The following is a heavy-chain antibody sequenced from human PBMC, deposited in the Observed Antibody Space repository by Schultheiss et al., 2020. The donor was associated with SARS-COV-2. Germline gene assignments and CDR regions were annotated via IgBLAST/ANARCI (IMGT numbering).Heavy chain of an antibody. Sequence: ASVKVSCKASGGTFSSYAISWVRQATGQGLEWMGWMNPNSGNTGYAQKFQGRVTMTRDTSTSTVYMELSSLRSEDTAVYYCAFTVDTATRGYFDYWGQGTLVTVSS. CDR2: MNPNSGNT. CDR3: AFTVDTATRGYFDY. J-gene: IGHJ4*02. D-gene: IGHD5-18*01. V-gene: IGHV1-8*02. CDR1: GGTFSSYA.